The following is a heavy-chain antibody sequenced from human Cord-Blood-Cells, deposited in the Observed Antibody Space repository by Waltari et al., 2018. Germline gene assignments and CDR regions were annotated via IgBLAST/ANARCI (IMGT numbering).Heavy chain of an antibody. Sequence: QVQLVQSGAEVKKPGSAVKVSCKASGDTFSSYAISWVRQAPGQGHEWLGGIIHIFGTANYAQKFQGRVTITADESTSTAYMELSSLRSEDTAVYYCARYPPGYSYGYFDYWGQGTLVTVSS. CDR3: ARYPPGYSYGYFDY. D-gene: IGHD5-18*01. CDR1: GDTFSSYA. V-gene: IGHV1-69*01. CDR2: IIHIFGTA. J-gene: IGHJ4*02.